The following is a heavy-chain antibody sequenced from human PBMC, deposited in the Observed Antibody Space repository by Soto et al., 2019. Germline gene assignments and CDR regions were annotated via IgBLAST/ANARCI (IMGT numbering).Heavy chain of an antibody. CDR1: GGSISSSSYY. CDR2: INHSGST. V-gene: IGHV4-39*07. CDR3: ARGGIRAKYGSGTKGYFDY. Sequence: SETLSLTCTVSGGSISSSSYYWGWIRQPPGKGLEWIGEINHSGSTNYNPSLKSRVTISVDTSKNQFSLKLSSVTAADTAVYYCARGGIRAKYGSGTKGYFDYWGQGTLVTVSS. D-gene: IGHD3-10*01. J-gene: IGHJ4*02.